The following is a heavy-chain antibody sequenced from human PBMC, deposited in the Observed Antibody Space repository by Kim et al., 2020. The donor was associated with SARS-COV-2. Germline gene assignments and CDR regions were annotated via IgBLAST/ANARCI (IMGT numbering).Heavy chain of an antibody. Sequence: SETLSLTCSVSGGSMITSSSYWGWIRLAPGKGLEWIGSIYYTGGTHYNPSLQSRVTISIDTSRNLFSLKLRSVTAEDTAAYYCARDRDDGYVPNSFDFWG. CDR1: GGSMITSSSY. J-gene: IGHJ4*01. V-gene: IGHV4-39*07. D-gene: IGHD5-12*01. CDR3: ARDRDDGYVPNSFDF. CDR2: IYYTGGT.